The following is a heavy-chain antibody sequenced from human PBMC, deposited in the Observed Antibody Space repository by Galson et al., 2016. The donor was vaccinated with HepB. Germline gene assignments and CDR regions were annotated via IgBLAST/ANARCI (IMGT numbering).Heavy chain of an antibody. CDR3: ARDGGGLVSAAPDY. CDR2: ISACDGNT. CDR1: GYIFSSYG. D-gene: IGHD2-2*01. Sequence: SVKVSCKASGYIFSSYGINWVRQAPGQGLEWMGWISACDGNTKNIEKVQGRLTMTTDTSTSTAYMELRSLRPDDTAMYYCARDGGGLVSAAPDYWGQGTLVTVSS. J-gene: IGHJ4*02. V-gene: IGHV1-18*01.